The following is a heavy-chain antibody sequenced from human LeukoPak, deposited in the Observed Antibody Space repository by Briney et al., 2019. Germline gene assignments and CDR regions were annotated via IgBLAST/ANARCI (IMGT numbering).Heavy chain of an antibody. CDR3: ARWPHDRIAVAY. V-gene: IGHV1-18*01. D-gene: IGHD6-19*01. J-gene: IGHJ4*02. Sequence: ASVKVSCKASGYTFTSYGISWVRQAPGQGLEWMGWISAYNGNTNYAQKFQGRVTMTTDTSTSTAYMELRSLRSDDTAVYYCARWPHDRIAVAYWGQGTLVTVSS. CDR2: ISAYNGNT. CDR1: GYTFTSYG.